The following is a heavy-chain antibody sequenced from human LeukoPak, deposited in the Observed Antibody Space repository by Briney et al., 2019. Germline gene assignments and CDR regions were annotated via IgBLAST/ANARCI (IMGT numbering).Heavy chain of an antibody. J-gene: IGHJ4*02. Sequence: GASVKVSCKASGYTFSNYGITWVRQAPGQGLEWMGWISAYNVNTNYAQKFQGRVTMTTDTSTSTAYMDLRSLRSDDTAVYYCARDLGTYYNDYWGQGTLVTVSS. CDR2: ISAYNVNT. V-gene: IGHV1-18*01. CDR3: ARDLGTYYNDY. D-gene: IGHD7-27*01. CDR1: GYTFSNYG.